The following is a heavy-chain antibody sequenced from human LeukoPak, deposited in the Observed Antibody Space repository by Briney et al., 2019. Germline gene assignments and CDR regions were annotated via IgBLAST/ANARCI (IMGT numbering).Heavy chain of an antibody. CDR3: ARDGIVLMMNATHVGMDV. V-gene: IGHV1-69*04. J-gene: IGHJ6*02. Sequence: SVKVSCKASGGTVSSYAISWVRQAPGQGHEWMGRIIPILGIANYAQKFQGRVTITADKSTSTAYMELSSLRSEDTAVYYCARDGIVLMMNATHVGMDVWGQGTTVTVSS. CDR1: GGTVSSYA. D-gene: IGHD2-8*01. CDR2: IIPILGIA.